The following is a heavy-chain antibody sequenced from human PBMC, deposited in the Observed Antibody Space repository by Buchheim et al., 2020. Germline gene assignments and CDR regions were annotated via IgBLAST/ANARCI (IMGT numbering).Heavy chain of an antibody. Sequence: EVQLLESGGGLVQPGGSLRLSCAASGFTFSSYAMSWVRQAPGKGLEWVSAISGSGGSTYYADPVKGRLTISRDNSKNTLYLQMNSLRAEDTAVYYCAKGLRYFDWLTASRFDYWGQGTL. CDR3: AKGLRYFDWLTASRFDY. V-gene: IGHV3-23*01. J-gene: IGHJ4*02. CDR2: ISGSGGST. D-gene: IGHD3-9*01. CDR1: GFTFSSYA.